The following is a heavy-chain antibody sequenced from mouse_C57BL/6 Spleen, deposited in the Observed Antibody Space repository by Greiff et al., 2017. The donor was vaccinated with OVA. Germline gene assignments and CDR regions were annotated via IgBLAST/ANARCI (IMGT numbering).Heavy chain of an antibody. V-gene: IGHV1-53*01. CDR2: INPSNGGT. CDR3: AILTGTTRDYALDY. D-gene: IGHD4-1*01. CDR1: GYTFTSYW. Sequence: QVQLQQPGTELVKPGASVKLSCKASGYTFTSYWMHWVKQRPGQGLEWIGNINPSNGGTNYNQKFKGKATLTVDKSSSTAYMQLSSLTSEASAVYYCAILTGTTRDYALDYWGQGTSVTVSA. J-gene: IGHJ4*01.